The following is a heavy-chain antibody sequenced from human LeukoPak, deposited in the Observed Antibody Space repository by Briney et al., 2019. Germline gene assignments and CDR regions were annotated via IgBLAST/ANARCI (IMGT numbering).Heavy chain of an antibody. CDR2: ISGHNGNT. Sequence: ASVKVSCKASRYTFSTYGISWVRQAPGQGLAWMGWISGHNGNTNYEQKFQGRVTMTTDTSTNTAYMELRSLRSDDTAVYYCARDPYWSGNYTGIRYYYYYMDVWGKGTTVTVSS. J-gene: IGHJ6*03. CDR3: ARDPYWSGNYTGIRYYYYYMDV. D-gene: IGHD3-3*01. CDR1: RYTFSTYG. V-gene: IGHV1-18*01.